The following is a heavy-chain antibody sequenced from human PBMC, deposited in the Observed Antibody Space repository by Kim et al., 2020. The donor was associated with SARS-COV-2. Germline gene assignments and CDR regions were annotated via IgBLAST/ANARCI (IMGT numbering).Heavy chain of an antibody. D-gene: IGHD3-9*01. V-gene: IGHV5-51*01. J-gene: IGHJ3*02. Sequence: GESLKISCKGSGYSFTSYWIGWVRQMPGKGLEWMGIIYPGDSDTRYSPSFQGQVTISADKSISTAYLQWSSLKASDTAMYYCARHYDILTGYYPHAFDIWGQGTMVTVSS. CDR1: GYSFTSYW. CDR2: IYPGDSDT. CDR3: ARHYDILTGYYPHAFDI.